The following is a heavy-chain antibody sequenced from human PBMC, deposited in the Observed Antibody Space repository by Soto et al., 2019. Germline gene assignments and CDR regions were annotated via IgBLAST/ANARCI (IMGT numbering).Heavy chain of an antibody. CDR2: IWYDGSNK. D-gene: IGHD2-15*01. CDR1: GFTFSSYG. CDR3: AREGYCSGGSCYSVPVFDY. V-gene: IGHV3-33*01. Sequence: QVQLVESGGGVVQPGRSLRLSCAASGFTFSSYGMHWVRQAPGKGLEWVAVIWYDGSNKYYADSVKGRFTISRDNSKNTLYLQMNSQRAEDPAVYYCAREGYCSGGSCYSVPVFDYWGQGTLVTVSS. J-gene: IGHJ4*02.